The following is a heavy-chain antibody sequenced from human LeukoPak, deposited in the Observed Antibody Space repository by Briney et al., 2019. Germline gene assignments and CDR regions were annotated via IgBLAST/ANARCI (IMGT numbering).Heavy chain of an antibody. J-gene: IGHJ5*01. D-gene: IGHD2-2*01. CDR3: AREDIVVVPAAMFDC. Sequence: PGGSLRLSCAASGFIFSSYSMNWVRQAPGKGLEWVSYISGGSSTIHYADSVKGRFTISRDNAKNSLYLHMNSLRAEDTAVYYCAREDIVVVPAAMFDCWGQGTLVTVSS. CDR1: GFIFSSYS. CDR2: ISGGSSTI. V-gene: IGHV3-48*01.